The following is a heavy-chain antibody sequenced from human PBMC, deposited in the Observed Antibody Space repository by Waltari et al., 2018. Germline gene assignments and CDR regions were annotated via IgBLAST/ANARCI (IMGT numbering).Heavy chain of an antibody. V-gene: IGHV4-59*11. D-gene: IGHD3-10*01. Sequence: QVQLQESGPGLVKPSETLSLPCTVSGGSISSHYLSWIRQPPGKGLEWIGYIYYSGSTNYNPSLKSRVTISVDTSKNQFSLKLSSVTAADTAVYYCARARWFREFIFDYWGQGTLVTVSS. J-gene: IGHJ4*02. CDR1: GGSISSHY. CDR3: ARARWFREFIFDY. CDR2: IYYSGST.